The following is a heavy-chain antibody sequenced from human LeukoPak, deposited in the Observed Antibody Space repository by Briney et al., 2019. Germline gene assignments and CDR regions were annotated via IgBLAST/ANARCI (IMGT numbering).Heavy chain of an antibody. CDR2: ISSSSSTI. V-gene: IGHV3-48*02. Sequence: KSGGPLRLSCAASGFNLSTYSMNWVRQAPGKGGEWVSYISSSSSTIYYADSVKGRFTISRDNANNSLYLQINSLRDEDTAVYYCARARRYRSSWYHDYWGQGSLVTVSS. D-gene: IGHD6-13*01. CDR3: ARARRYRSSWYHDY. J-gene: IGHJ4*02. CDR1: GFNLSTYS.